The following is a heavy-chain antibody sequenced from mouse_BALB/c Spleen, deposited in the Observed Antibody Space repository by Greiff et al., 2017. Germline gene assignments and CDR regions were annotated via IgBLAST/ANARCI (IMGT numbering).Heavy chain of an antibody. Sequence: DVKLVASGGGLVQPGGSRTLSCAASGFTFSSFGMHWVRQAPEKGLEWVAYISSGSSTIYYADTVKGRFTISRDNPKNTLFLQMTSLRSEDTAMYYCARTTATGAMDYWGQGTSGTVSS. J-gene: IGHJ4*01. D-gene: IGHD1-2*01. CDR2: ISSGSSTI. CDR1: GFTFSSFG. V-gene: IGHV5-17*02. CDR3: ARTTATGAMDY.